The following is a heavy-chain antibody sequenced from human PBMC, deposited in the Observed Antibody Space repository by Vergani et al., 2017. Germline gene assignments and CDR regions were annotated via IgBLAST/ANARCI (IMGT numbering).Heavy chain of an antibody. CDR2: INHSGST. D-gene: IGHD3-10*01. CDR1: GGSFSGYY. J-gene: IGHJ5*02. V-gene: IGHV4-34*01. CDR3: ARRHGSGSYYNQRTNGFDP. Sequence: QVQLQQWGAGLLKPSETLSLTCAVYGGSFSGYYWSWIRQPPGKGLEWIGEINHSGSTNYNPSLKSRVTISVDTSKNQFSLKVSSVTAADTAVYYCARRHGSGSYYNQRTNGFDPWGQGTLVTVSS.